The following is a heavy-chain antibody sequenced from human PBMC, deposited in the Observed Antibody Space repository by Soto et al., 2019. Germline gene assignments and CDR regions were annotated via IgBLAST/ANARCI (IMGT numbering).Heavy chain of an antibody. D-gene: IGHD6-13*01. CDR1: GYSFTNYW. V-gene: IGHV5-51*01. CDR2: IHPGDSDT. Sequence: GESLKISCQGSGYSFTNYWVGWVRQIPGRGLEWMGIIHPGDSDTRYSPFFQGQVTISADKSISTAYLQWSSLKASDTAMYYCARHNRYSSTWLEGWFDPWGQGSLVTVSS. J-gene: IGHJ5*02. CDR3: ARHNRYSSTWLEGWFDP.